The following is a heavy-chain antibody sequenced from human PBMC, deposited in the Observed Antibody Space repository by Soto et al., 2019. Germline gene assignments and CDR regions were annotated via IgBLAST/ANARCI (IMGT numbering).Heavy chain of an antibody. Sequence: EMQLVESGGGLVQPGGSLRLSCAASGFTVSNEYMSWVCQAPGRGLEWVSIVFAGGNTYYADSVKGRFTISRDNSKNTLHLQMNSLRAEDTAVYSCARGDFEFWGQGTLVTVSS. CDR1: GFTVSNEY. CDR2: VFAGGNT. J-gene: IGHJ4*02. CDR3: ARGDFEF. V-gene: IGHV3-66*01.